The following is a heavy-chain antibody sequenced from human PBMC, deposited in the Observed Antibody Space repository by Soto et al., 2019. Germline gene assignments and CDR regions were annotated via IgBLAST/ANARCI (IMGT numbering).Heavy chain of an antibody. CDR3: SGGADAYRGGRS. J-gene: IGHJ4*02. CDR1: GGSFSNYY. CDR2: VHPSRNT. V-gene: IGHV4-34*02. Sequence: QVQLQQWGAGLLKPSETLSLTCAVYGGSFSNYYLTWIRQPPGKGREWIGEVHPSRNTNYNPSLRGRLGISLGTSTNQFALRLTAVTAADRGVYYWSGGADAYRGGRSWGQGTQVTVSS. D-gene: IGHD1-26*01.